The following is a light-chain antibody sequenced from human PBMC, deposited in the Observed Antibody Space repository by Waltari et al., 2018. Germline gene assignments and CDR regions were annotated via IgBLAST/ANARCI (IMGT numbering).Light chain of an antibody. CDR2: DVN. Sequence: QSALTQPRSVSGSPGQSVTIPCTGTSSDVGGYNYVSWYQQHPGKAPKLIIYDVNKRPSGVPDRFSGSKSGNTASLTVSGLQAEDEADYYCCSYAGSYTVFGGGTKLTVL. CDR1: SSDVGGYNY. CDR3: CSYAGSYTV. J-gene: IGLJ2*01. V-gene: IGLV2-11*01.